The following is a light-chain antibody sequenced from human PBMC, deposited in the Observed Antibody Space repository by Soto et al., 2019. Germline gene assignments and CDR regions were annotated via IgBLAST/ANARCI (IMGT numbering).Light chain of an antibody. CDR2: DAS. V-gene: IGKV1-5*01. J-gene: IGKJ2*01. CDR1: QTTNTW. Sequence: DIQMTQFPSTLSESVGDRVTITCRASQTTNTWLAWYQQKPGTAPKLLIYDASSLEGGVPSRFSAGGSGTEFTLTISSLQPDDLATYYCQQYISYPYTFGQGTKVEIK. CDR3: QQYISYPYT.